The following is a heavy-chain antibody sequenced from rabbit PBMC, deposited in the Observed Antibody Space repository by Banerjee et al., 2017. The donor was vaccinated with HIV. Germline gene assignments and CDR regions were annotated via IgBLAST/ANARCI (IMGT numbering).Heavy chain of an antibody. CDR3: ARDIYDDYAGYAFNL. J-gene: IGHJ4*01. Sequence: QEQLEESGGDLVKPEGSLTLTCTASGFSFSNGYVMCWVRQAPGKGLEWIACIYTGNSGGTDYASWAKGRFTISKASSTTVTLQMTSLTAADTATYFCARDIYDDYAGYAFNLWGPGTLVTDS. CDR1: GFSFSNGYV. CDR2: IYTGNSGGT. D-gene: IGHD2-1*01. V-gene: IGHV1S45*01.